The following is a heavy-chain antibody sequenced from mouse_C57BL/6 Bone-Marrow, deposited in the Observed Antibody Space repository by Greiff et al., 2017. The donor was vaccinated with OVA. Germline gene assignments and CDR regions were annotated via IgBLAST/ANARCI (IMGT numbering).Heavy chain of an antibody. CDR2: IDPSDSET. Sequence: QVQLQQSGAELVRPGSSVKLSCKASGYTFTSYWMHWVKQRPIQGLEWIGNIDPSDSETHYNQKFKDKATLTVDKSSSTAYMQLSSLTSEDSAVYYCARTDSGYGFAYWGQGTLVTVSA. V-gene: IGHV1-52*01. D-gene: IGHD3-2*02. CDR3: ARTDSGYGFAY. J-gene: IGHJ3*01. CDR1: GYTFTSYW.